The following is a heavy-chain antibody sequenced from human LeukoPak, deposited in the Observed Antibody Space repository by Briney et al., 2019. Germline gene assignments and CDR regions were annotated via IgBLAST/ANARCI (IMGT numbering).Heavy chain of an antibody. D-gene: IGHD3-3*01. Sequence: SETLSLTCTVSGGSISSSSYYWGWIRQPPGKGLEWIGSIYYSGSTYYNPSIKMRVPISVDTSKNQFSLKLSSVTAADTAVHYCARLVFKGYDFWSGYGGVDPWGQGSLVTVSS. CDR2: IYYSGST. CDR3: ARLVFKGYDFWSGYGGVDP. V-gene: IGHV4-39*01. CDR1: GGSISSSSYY. J-gene: IGHJ5*02.